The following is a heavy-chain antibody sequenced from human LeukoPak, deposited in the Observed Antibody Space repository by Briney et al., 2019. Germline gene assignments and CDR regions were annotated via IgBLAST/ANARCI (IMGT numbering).Heavy chain of an antibody. CDR2: TSGSSGNT. Sequence: GGSLRLSCAASGFTFSSYAMSWVRQAPGKGLEWVSTTSGSSGNTYYADSVKGRFTFSRDNSKNTLYLQMNSLRAEDTAVYYCAKESGSYLNYFDFWGQGTLVTVSS. D-gene: IGHD1-26*01. CDR3: AKESGSYLNYFDF. J-gene: IGHJ4*02. CDR1: GFTFSSYA. V-gene: IGHV3-23*01.